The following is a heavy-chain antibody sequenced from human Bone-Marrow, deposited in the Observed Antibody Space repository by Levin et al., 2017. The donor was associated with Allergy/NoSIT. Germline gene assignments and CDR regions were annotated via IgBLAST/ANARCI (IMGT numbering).Heavy chain of an antibody. V-gene: IGHV4-59*08. CDR3: ARRSGSYVL. CDR2: IFYSGST. D-gene: IGHD1-26*01. CDR1: GGSFSNYY. J-gene: IGHJ4*02. Sequence: SETLSLTCTVSGGSFSNYYWSWIRQPPGKGLEWIGYIFYSGSTNYNPSLTSRVTISLDTSKNQFSLELSSVTAADTGVYYCARRSGSYVLWGQGTLVTVSS.